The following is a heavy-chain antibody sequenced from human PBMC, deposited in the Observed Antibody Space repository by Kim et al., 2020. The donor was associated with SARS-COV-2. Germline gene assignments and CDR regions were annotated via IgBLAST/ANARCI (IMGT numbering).Heavy chain of an antibody. CDR2: IDPSDSYT. CDR1: GYSFTSYW. Sequence: GESLKISCKGSGYSFTSYWISWVRQMPGKGLEWMGRIDPSDSYTNYSPSFQGHVTISADKSISTAYLQWSSLKASDTAMYYCARLIADGDYPTYFDYWGQGTLVTVSS. D-gene: IGHD4-17*01. V-gene: IGHV5-10-1*01. CDR3: ARLIADGDYPTYFDY. J-gene: IGHJ4*02.